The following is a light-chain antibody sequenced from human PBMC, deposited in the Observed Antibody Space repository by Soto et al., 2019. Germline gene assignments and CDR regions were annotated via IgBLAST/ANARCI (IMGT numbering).Light chain of an antibody. CDR2: DAS. CDR3: QQSNNWPKT. CDR1: QSVSSS. Sequence: EIVMTQSPATLSVSPGETATLSCRASQSVSSSLAWYQQKPGQAPRLLISDASTRAAGLPARFSGSGSGTEFTLTISSLQSEDFAVYFCQQSNNWPKTFGQGTEV. J-gene: IGKJ1*01. V-gene: IGKV3-15*01.